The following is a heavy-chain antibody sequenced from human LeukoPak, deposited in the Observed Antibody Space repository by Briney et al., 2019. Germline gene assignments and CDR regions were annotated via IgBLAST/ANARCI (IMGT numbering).Heavy chain of an antibody. J-gene: IGHJ4*02. Sequence: PGGSLRLSCAASGFTFSSYGMHWVRQAPGKGVEWVAVISYDGSNKYYADSVKGRFTISRDNSKNTLYLQMNSLRAEDTAVYYFANETTVVMWDHWGQGTLVTVSS. D-gene: IGHD4-23*01. V-gene: IGHV3-30*18. CDR3: ANETTVVMWDH. CDR1: GFTFSSYG. CDR2: ISYDGSNK.